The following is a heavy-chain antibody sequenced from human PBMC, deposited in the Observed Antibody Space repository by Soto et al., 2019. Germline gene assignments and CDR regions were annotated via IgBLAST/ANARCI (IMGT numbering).Heavy chain of an antibody. CDR2: ISAHNGNT. D-gene: IGHD1-1*01. CDR1: GYAFTTYV. V-gene: IGHV1-18*01. J-gene: IGHJ4*02. Sequence: QVHLVQSGAEVKKPGASVKVSCKGSGYAFTTYVITWVRQAPGQGLEWMGWISAHNGNTNYAQKLQGRVTVTRDTSTRTAYMELRSLRSDDTAVYYCARGRYGDYWGQGALVTVSS. CDR3: ARGRYGDY.